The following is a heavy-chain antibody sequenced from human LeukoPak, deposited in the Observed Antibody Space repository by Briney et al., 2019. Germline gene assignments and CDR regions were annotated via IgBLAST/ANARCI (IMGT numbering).Heavy chain of an antibody. V-gene: IGHV3-74*01. CDR1: GFTFSDYW. CDR3: ARDYAYSNYYYGYFYGMDV. Sequence: PGGSLRLSCAASGFTFSDYWMYWVRQAPGKGLVWVSRINSDGSSLSYADSVKGRLTISRDNAKNTLYLQMNSLRAEDTAVYYCARDYAYSNYYYGYFYGMDVWGQGTTVTVSS. D-gene: IGHD4-11*01. J-gene: IGHJ6*02. CDR2: INSDGSSL.